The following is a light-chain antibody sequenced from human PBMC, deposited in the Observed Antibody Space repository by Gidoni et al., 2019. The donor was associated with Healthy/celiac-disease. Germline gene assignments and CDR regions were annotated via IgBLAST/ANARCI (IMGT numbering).Light chain of an antibody. Sequence: IQMTQSPSSLSASVGDRVTITCQASQDISNYLHWYQQKPGKAPKLLIYDASNLETGVPSRFSGSGSGTDFTLTISSLQPEDIATYYCQQYDNLPYTFGQGTKLEIK. V-gene: IGKV1-33*01. CDR1: QDISNY. J-gene: IGKJ2*01. CDR3: QQYDNLPYT. CDR2: DAS.